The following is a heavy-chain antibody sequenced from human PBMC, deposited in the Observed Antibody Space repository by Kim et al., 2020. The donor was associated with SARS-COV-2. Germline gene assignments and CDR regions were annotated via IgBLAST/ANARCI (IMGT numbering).Heavy chain of an antibody. CDR2: IIPIFGTA. J-gene: IGHJ3*02. CDR1: GGTFSSYA. Sequence: SVKVSCKASGGTFSSYAISWVRQAPGQGLEWMGGIIPIFGTANYAQKFQGRVTITADESTSTAYMELSSLRSEDTAVYYCARVIHGYSGYYFVSGAFDIWGQGTMVTVSS. CDR3: ARVIHGYSGYYFVSGAFDI. D-gene: IGHD3-22*01. V-gene: IGHV1-69*13.